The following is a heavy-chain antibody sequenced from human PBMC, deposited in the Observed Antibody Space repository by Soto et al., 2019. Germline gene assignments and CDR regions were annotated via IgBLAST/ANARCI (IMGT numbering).Heavy chain of an antibody. D-gene: IGHD3-22*01. CDR3: ARGRAYYYDSSGYPFDY. CDR1: GGTFSSYA. V-gene: IGHV1-69*13. J-gene: IGHJ4*02. CDR2: IIPIFGTA. Sequence: GASVKVSCKASGGTFSSYAISWVRQAPGQGLEWMGGIIPIFGTANYAQKFRGRVTITADESTSTAYMELSSLRSEDTAVYYCARGRAYYYDSSGYPFDYWGQGTLVTV.